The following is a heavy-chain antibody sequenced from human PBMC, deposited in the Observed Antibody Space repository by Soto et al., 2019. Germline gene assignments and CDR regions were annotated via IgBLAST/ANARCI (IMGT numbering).Heavy chain of an antibody. CDR3: ARDLAARRYYFDY. Sequence: PGGSLRLSCAASGFTFSSYSMNWVRQAPGKGLEWVSSISSSSSYIYYADSVKGRFTISRDNAKDSLYLQMNSLRAEDTAVYYCARDLAARRYYFDYWGQGTLVTVSS. CDR1: GFTFSSYS. CDR2: ISSSSSYI. D-gene: IGHD6-6*01. J-gene: IGHJ4*02. V-gene: IGHV3-21*01.